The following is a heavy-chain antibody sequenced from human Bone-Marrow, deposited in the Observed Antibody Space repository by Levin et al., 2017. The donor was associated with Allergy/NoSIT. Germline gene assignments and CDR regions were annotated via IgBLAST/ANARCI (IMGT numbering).Heavy chain of an antibody. CDR3: ARLDSGYYNNWFDP. CDR1: GFIFSTYE. Sequence: SGGSLRLSCAASGFIFSTYEMNWVRQAPGKGLEWVSYISSSGTTIYYADSVRGRFTISRDNAKNSLYLQMNSLRAEDTAFYYCARLDSGYYNNWFDPWGQGTLVTVSS. J-gene: IGHJ5*02. V-gene: IGHV3-48*03. CDR2: ISSSGTTI. D-gene: IGHD5-12*01.